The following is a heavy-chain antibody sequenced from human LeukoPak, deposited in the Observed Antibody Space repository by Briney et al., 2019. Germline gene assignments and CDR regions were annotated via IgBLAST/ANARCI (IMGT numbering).Heavy chain of an antibody. Sequence: PGGSLRLSCAASGFIFSSYAMSWVRQAPGKGLEWVSSISGSGASTYYADSVKGRFTISRDNSKNWLYLQMNSLRAEDTAVYYCAKDRDLNWFDPWGRGTLVTVSS. V-gene: IGHV3-23*01. D-gene: IGHD3-10*01. J-gene: IGHJ5*02. CDR3: AKDRDLNWFDP. CDR1: GFIFSSYA. CDR2: ISGSGAST.